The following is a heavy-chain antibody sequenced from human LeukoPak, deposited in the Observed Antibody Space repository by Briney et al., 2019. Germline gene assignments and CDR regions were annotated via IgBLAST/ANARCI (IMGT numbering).Heavy chain of an antibody. CDR1: GYSFSSYW. V-gene: IGHV5-51*01. D-gene: IGHD1-26*01. J-gene: IGHJ4*02. Sequence: GESLKISCTGSGYSFSSYWIVWVRQMPGKSLEWMGIIYPSDSATTYSPSFQGQVTISADKSISTAYLQWSSLKASDTAVYYCARSVGATPLDYWGQGTLVTVSS. CDR2: IYPSDSAT. CDR3: ARSVGATPLDY.